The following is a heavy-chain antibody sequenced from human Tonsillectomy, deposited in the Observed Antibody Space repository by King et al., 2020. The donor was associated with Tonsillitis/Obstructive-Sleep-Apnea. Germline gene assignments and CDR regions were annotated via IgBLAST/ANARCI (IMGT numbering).Heavy chain of an antibody. D-gene: IGHD3-22*01. J-gene: IGHJ4*02. CDR1: GGSISSYY. CDR3: ARQDYDSSGYYAPFDY. V-gene: IGHV4-59*08. Sequence: QLQESGPGLVKPSETLSLTCTVSGGSISSYYWSWIRRPPGKGLEWIGYICYSGSTNYNPSLKSRVIISVDTSKNQFSLKLSSVTAADTAVYYCARQDYDSSGYYAPFDYWGQGTLVTVSS. CDR2: ICYSGST.